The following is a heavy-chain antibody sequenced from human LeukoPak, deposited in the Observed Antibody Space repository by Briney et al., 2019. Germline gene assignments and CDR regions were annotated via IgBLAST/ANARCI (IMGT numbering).Heavy chain of an antibody. CDR3: ARADPGDFDWLFQNAAFDY. J-gene: IGHJ4*02. V-gene: IGHV4-59*01. CDR2: IYYSGST. CDR1: GGSISSYY. D-gene: IGHD3-9*01. Sequence: SETLSLTCTVSGGSISSYYWSWIRQPPGKGLEWIGYIYYSGSTNYNPSLKSRVTISVDTSKSQFSLKLSSVTAADTAVYYCARADPGDFDWLFQNAAFDYWGQGTLVTVSS.